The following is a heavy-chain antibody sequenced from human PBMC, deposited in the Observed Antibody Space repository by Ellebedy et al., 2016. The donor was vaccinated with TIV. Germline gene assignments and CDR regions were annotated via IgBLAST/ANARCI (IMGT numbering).Heavy chain of an antibody. D-gene: IGHD3-10*01. V-gene: IGHV3-15*01. CDR1: GFTFSNAW. CDR3: ARARYYGSGSYPHPLDY. CDR2: IKSKTDGGTT. J-gene: IGHJ4*02. Sequence: GGSLRLSCTASGFTFSNAWMSWVRQASGKGLEWVGRIKSKTDGGTTDYAAPVKGRFTISRDDSKNTLYLQMNSLKTEDTAVYYCARARYYGSGSYPHPLDYWGQGTLVTVSS.